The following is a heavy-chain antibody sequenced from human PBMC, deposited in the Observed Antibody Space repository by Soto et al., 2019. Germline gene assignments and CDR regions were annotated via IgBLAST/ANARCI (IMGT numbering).Heavy chain of an antibody. Sequence: SETLSLTCAVYGGSFSGYYWCWIRQPPGKGLEWIGEINHSGSTNYNPSLKSRVTISVDTSKNQFSLKLSSVTAADTAVYYCAVDRIAVAGQDYSYYGMDVWGQGTTVTVSS. CDR2: INHSGST. J-gene: IGHJ6*02. CDR1: GGSFSGYY. D-gene: IGHD6-19*01. CDR3: AVDRIAVAGQDYSYYGMDV. V-gene: IGHV4-34*01.